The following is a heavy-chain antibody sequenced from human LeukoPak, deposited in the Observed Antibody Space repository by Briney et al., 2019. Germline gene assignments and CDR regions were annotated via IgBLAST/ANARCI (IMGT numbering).Heavy chain of an antibody. D-gene: IGHD3-10*01. CDR2: ISSSGSTI. J-gene: IGHJ4*02. CDR1: GFTFSSYE. Sequence: GGSLRLSCAASGFTFSSYEMNWVRQAPGKGLEWVSDISSSGSTIYYADSVKGRFTISRDNAKNSLYLQMNSLRAEDTAVYYCASIAMVRGVIIFDYWGQGTLVTVSS. V-gene: IGHV3-48*03. CDR3: ASIAMVRGVIIFDY.